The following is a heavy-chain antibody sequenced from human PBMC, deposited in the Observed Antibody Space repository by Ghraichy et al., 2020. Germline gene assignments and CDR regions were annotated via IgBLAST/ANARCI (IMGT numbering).Heavy chain of an antibody. CDR1: GLTVTSNY. D-gene: IGHD2/OR15-2a*01. CDR2: INRDGNT. CDR3: ARAPGKNSAFDI. V-gene: IGHV3-53*01. Sequence: GGSLRLSCAASGLTVTSNYMNWVRQVPGKGLEWVSIINRDGNTYYADSVRGRFTTSRDNSKNTLYLQLNSLRVEDTAVYYCARAPGKNSAFDIWGQGTMVTVSS. J-gene: IGHJ3*02.